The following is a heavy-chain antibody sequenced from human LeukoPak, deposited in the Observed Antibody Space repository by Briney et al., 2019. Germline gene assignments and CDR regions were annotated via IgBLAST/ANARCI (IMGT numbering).Heavy chain of an antibody. V-gene: IGHV1-8*01. CDR2: MNPSNGDT. J-gene: IGHJ4*02. D-gene: IGHD3-16*02. CDR3: ARGPGYDYVWGTYRREIDY. Sequence: ASVKVSCKASGYTFTSYDINWVRQATGQGLEWMGWMNPSNGDTGYAQKFQDRVTMTRNTSISTAYMELSSLRSEDTAVYYCARGPGYDYVWGTYRREIDYWGRGTLVTVSS. CDR1: GYTFTSYD.